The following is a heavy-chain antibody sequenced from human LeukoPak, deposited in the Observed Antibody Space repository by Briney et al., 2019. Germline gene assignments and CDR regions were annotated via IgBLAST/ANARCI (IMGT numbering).Heavy chain of an antibody. J-gene: IGHJ6*02. CDR1: GFTFSGSA. D-gene: IGHD5-18*01. Sequence: GGSLKLSCAASGFTFSGSAMHWVRQASGRGLEWVGRIRSKANSYATAYAASVKGRFTISRDDSKNTAYLQMNSLKTEDTAVYYCTVRGYSYGYNGMDVWGQGTTVTVSS. V-gene: IGHV3-73*01. CDR3: TVRGYSYGYNGMDV. CDR2: IRSKANSYAT.